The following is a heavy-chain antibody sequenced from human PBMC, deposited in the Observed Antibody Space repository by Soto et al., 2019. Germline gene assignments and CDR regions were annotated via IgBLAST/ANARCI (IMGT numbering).Heavy chain of an antibody. J-gene: IGHJ4*02. CDR1: GDSISRAGYY. Sequence: SDTLSLTCPVSGDSISRAGYYWNWLRQHPGKGLEWIGYIYYSGSTYYNPSLKSRVTISVDTSKNQFSLKLSSVTAADTAVYYCARGDATVTQYYFDYWGQGNLVNVSA. V-gene: IGHV4-31*03. CDR2: IYYSGST. CDR3: ARGDATVTQYYFDY. D-gene: IGHD4-17*01.